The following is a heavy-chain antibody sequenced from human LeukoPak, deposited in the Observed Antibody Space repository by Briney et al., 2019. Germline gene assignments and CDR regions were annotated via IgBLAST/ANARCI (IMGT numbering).Heavy chain of an antibody. V-gene: IGHV3-74*01. D-gene: IGHD5-24*01. CDR3: ARGRDGFFDY. CDR2: IKSDGGRT. J-gene: IGHJ4*01. CDR1: GFTFSTSW. Sequence: PGGSLRLSCAASGFTFSTSWMHWVRPAPGKGLVWVSQIKSDGGRTRYADSVKGRLTISRDNAKNTVYRQMNSLRTDDKAMYYCARGRDGFFDYWGHGTLVTVSS.